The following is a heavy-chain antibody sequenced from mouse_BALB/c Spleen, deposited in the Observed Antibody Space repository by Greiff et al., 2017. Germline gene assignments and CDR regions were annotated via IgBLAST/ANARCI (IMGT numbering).Heavy chain of an antibody. Sequence: EVQLQQSGTVLARPGASVKMSCKASGYSFTSYWMHWVKQRPGQGLEWIGAIYPGNSDTSYNQKFKGKAKLTAVTSARTAYMELSSLTNEDSAVYYCTRIIYYDYSYYYAMDYWGQGTSVTVSS. V-gene: IGHV1-5*01. CDR3: TRIIYYDYSYYYAMDY. D-gene: IGHD2-4*01. CDR1: GYSFTSYW. CDR2: IYPGNSDT. J-gene: IGHJ4*01.